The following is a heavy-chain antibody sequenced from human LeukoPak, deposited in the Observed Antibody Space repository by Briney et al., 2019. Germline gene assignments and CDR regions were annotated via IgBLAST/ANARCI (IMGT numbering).Heavy chain of an antibody. CDR3: ARAGRRADDRYYDYVWGSYRPSFDY. Sequence: PSETLSLTCAVYGGSFSGYYWSWIRQPSGKGLEWIGEINHSVSTNYNPSLKSRVTISVDTSKNQFSLKLSSVTAADTAVYYCARAGRRADDRYYDYVWGSYRPSFDYWGQGTLVTVSS. V-gene: IGHV4-34*01. CDR2: INHSVST. CDR1: GGSFSGYY. D-gene: IGHD3-16*02. J-gene: IGHJ4*02.